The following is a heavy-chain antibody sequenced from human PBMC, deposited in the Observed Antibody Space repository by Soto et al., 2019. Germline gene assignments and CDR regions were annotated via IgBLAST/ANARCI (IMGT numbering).Heavy chain of an antibody. CDR1: GFTFSTEW. D-gene: IGHD6-19*01. V-gene: IGHV3-7*01. CDR2: INPDGRDK. J-gene: IGHJ3*01. CDR3: VRDFSPTSGTHYHDAFDV. Sequence: PGGSLRLSCAASGFTFSTEWMIWVRQAPGKGLEWVGNINPDGRDKKYVDSVKGRFTISRDNAKNSLYLQMDSLRAEDTAVYYCVRDFSPTSGTHYHDAFDVWGRGTTVTVSS.